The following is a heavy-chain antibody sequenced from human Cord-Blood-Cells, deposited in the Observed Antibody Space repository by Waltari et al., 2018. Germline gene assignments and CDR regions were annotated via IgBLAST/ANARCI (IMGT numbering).Heavy chain of an antibody. J-gene: IGHJ5*02. V-gene: IGHV3-74*01. CDR1: GFTFSRYW. Sequence: EVQLVESGGGLVQPGGSLRLSCAGPGFTFSRYWMHWVRQAPGKGLVWVSRINSDGSSTSYADSVKGRFTISRDNAKNTLYLQMNSLRAEDTAVYYCARELGYNWFDPWGQGTLVTVSS. CDR2: INSDGSST. CDR3: ARELGYNWFDP. D-gene: IGHD7-27*01.